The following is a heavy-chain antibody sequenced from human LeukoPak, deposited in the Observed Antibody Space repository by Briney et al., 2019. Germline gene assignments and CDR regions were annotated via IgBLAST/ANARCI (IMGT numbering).Heavy chain of an antibody. V-gene: IGHV4-34*01. CDR1: GGSFSGYY. D-gene: IGHD6-13*01. J-gene: IGHJ6*02. CDR2: INHSGST. Sequence: SETLSLTCAVYGGSFSGYYWSWIRQPPGKGLEWIGEINHSGSTNYNPSLKSRVTISVDTSKNQFSLKLSPVTAADTAVYYCARLDGYSSSWPYYYYGMDVWGQGTTVTVSS. CDR3: ARLDGYSSSWPYYYYGMDV.